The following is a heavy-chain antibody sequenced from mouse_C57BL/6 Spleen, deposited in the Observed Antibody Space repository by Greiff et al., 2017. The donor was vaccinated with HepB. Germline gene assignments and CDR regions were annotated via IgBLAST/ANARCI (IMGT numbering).Heavy chain of an antibody. V-gene: IGHV1-7*01. CDR3: ARDVNSASLRG. D-gene: IGHD2-1*01. CDR1: GYTFTSYW. CDR2: INPCSGYT. J-gene: IGHJ3*01. Sequence: QVQLQQSGAELANPGSSVKLSCKASGYTFTSYWMHWVKQRPGQGLEWIGYINPCSGYTNYNQKFKDKATLTADKSSSTAYMQLSSLTYEDSVVYGGARDVNSASLRGWGQGTLAPVSP.